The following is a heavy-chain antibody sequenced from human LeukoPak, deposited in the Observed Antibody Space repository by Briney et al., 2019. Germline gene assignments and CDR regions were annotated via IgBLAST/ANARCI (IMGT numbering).Heavy chain of an antibody. J-gene: IGHJ4*02. CDR2: IKSKTDGGTT. V-gene: IGHV3-15*01. D-gene: IGHD4-17*01. CDR1: GFTFSNAW. CDR3: TTHGDHDYGALDY. Sequence: TGGSLRLSCAASGFTFSNAWMSWVRQAPGKGLEWVGRIKSKTDGGTTDYAAPVKGRFTISRDDSKNTLYLQMNSLKTEDTAVYYCTTHGDHDYGALDYWGQGTLVTVSS.